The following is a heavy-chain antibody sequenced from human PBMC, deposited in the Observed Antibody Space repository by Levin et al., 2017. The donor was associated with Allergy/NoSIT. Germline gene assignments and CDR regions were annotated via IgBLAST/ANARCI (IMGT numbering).Heavy chain of an antibody. V-gene: IGHV3-15*01. Sequence: SCAASGFTFSNAWMSWVRQAPGKGLEWVGRIKSKTDGGTTDYAAPVKGRFTISRDDSKNTLYLQMNSLKTEDTAVYYCTTVYFTYYYGSGSYLGVNYWGQGTLVTVSS. CDR3: TTVYFTYYYGSGSYLGVNY. J-gene: IGHJ4*02. CDR2: IKSKTDGGTT. CDR1: GFTFSNAW. D-gene: IGHD3-10*01.